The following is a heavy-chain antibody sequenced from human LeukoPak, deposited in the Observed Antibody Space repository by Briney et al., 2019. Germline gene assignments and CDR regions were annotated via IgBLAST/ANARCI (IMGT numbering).Heavy chain of an antibody. J-gene: IGHJ4*02. V-gene: IGHV4-39*01. CDR2: TFYSGSA. D-gene: IGHD4-17*01. CDR3: AKQSATSSVNDY. Sequence: PSETLSLTCTVSGGSISSSCYYRGWIRQPPGKGLEWIGSTFYSGSAYYNPSLKSRVTISIDTSKNQFSLKLNSVTAADTAVYYCAKQSATSSVNDYWGQGTLVTVSS. CDR1: GGSISSSCYY.